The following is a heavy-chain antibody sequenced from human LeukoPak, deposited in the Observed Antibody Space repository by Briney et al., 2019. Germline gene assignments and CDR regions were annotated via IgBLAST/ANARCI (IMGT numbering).Heavy chain of an antibody. CDR3: ARGPYYYDSSGLRD. J-gene: IGHJ4*02. Sequence: SETLSLTCSVSGGSISSYYWSWIRQPPEKGLEWIGYIHYSGSTSYNPSLKSRVTMSVDTSKNQFSLKLSSVTAADTAVYYCARGPYYYDSSGLRDWGQGTLVTVSS. CDR1: GGSISSYY. CDR2: IHYSGST. D-gene: IGHD3-22*01. V-gene: IGHV4-59*12.